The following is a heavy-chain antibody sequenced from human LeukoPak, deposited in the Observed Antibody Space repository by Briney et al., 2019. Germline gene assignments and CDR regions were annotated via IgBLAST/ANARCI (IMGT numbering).Heavy chain of an antibody. V-gene: IGHV3-66*02. Sequence: PGGSLRLXCAASGFTVSSNYMSWVRQAPGKGLEWVSVIYSGGSTYYADSVKGRFTISRDNSKNTLYLQMNSLRAEDTAVCYCARDGGRVAGISHWGQGTLVTVSS. CDR2: IYSGGST. D-gene: IGHD6-19*01. CDR3: ARDGGRVAGISH. J-gene: IGHJ4*02. CDR1: GFTVSSNY.